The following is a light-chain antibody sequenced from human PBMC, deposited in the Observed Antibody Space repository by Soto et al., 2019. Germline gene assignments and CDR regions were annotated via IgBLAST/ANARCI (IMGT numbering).Light chain of an antibody. CDR1: QTILYSSNNKNY. Sequence: DIVMTQSPDSLAVSLGERATINCRSSQTILYSSNNKNYLAWYQQKPGQPPELLISWASTRDSGVPDRFSGSRSGTDFTLTISSLQAEDVAVYYCQQYYGTPYTFGQGTRLEIK. CDR3: QQYYGTPYT. V-gene: IGKV4-1*01. J-gene: IGKJ2*01. CDR2: WAS.